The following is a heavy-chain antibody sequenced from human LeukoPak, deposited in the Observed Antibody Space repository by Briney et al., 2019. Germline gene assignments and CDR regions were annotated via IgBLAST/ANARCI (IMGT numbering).Heavy chain of an antibody. D-gene: IGHD2-21*02. CDR2: ISSSSSYI. CDR3: ASRNQYCGGDCFWAFDI. CDR1: GFTFSSYS. V-gene: IGHV3-21*01. J-gene: IGHJ3*02. Sequence: PGGSLRLSCAASGFTFSSYSMNWVRQAPGKGLEWVSSISSSSSYIYYADSVKGRFTISRDNAKNSLYLQMNSLRAEDTAVYYCASRNQYCGGDCFWAFDIWGQGTMVTVSS.